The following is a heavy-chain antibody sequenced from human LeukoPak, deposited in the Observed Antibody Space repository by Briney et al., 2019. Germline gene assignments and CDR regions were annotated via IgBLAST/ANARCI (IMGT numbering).Heavy chain of an antibody. CDR1: GFTFSSYA. J-gene: IGHJ4*02. Sequence: GGSLRLSCAASGFTFSSYAMSWVRQAPGKGLEWVSAISGSGGSPYYADSVKGRFTISRDNSKNTLYLQMNSLRAEDTAVYYCATSMVRGVIDYWGQGTLVTVSS. D-gene: IGHD3-10*01. V-gene: IGHV3-23*01. CDR2: ISGSGGSP. CDR3: ATSMVRGVIDY.